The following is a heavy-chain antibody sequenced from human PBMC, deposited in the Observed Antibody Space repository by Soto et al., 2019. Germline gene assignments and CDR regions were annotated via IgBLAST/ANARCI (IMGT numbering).Heavy chain of an antibody. CDR3: AREPDYAYFDP. J-gene: IGHJ5*02. CDR2: IYHSVCT. CDR1: GGSISSDC. Sequence: QVQLQESGPGLVKPSETLALTCTVSGGSISSDCWSWIRQPPGQGLEWIGHIYHSVCTNYNPSLARRVTISIDTSMGQFSLMLTSVPAADTDVYFCAREPDYAYFDPWGKGTLVTVS. D-gene: IGHD4-17*01. V-gene: IGHV4-59*01.